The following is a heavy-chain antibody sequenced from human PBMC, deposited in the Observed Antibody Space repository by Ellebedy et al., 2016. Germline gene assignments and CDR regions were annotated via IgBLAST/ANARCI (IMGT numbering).Heavy chain of an antibody. J-gene: IGHJ6*03. D-gene: IGHD2-2*01. CDR2: ISNDRKVQ. V-gene: IGHV3-30*03. CDR3: AREGDIVVVPAGKYYYMDV. CDR1: GFSFRDCA. Sequence: GESLKISXEASGFSFRDCAMHWVRQAPGKGLEWVALISNDRKVQYYADSVKGRFTISRDNAKNSLYLQMNSLRAEDTAVYYCAREGDIVVVPAGKYYYMDVWGKGTTVTVSS.